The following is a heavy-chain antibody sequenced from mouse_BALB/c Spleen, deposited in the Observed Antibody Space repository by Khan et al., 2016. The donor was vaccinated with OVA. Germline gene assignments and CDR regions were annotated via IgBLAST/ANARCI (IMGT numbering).Heavy chain of an antibody. CDR2: IDPFSGGI. D-gene: IGHD2-2*01. CDR3: TRHGYVAWFTY. CDR1: GYSFTSYY. J-gene: IGHJ3*01. Sequence: IQLVQSGPELMKPGASVKISCKASGYSFTSYYIHWIMQSHGKSLEWIGYIDPFSGGITYNQKFKDKATLTVDKSSSTAYIYFSNLTSEDSAVYYCTRHGYVAWFTYWGQGTLVTVSA. V-gene: IGHV1S135*01.